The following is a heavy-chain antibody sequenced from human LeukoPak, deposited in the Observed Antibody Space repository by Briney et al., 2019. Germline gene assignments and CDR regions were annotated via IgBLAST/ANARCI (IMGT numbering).Heavy chain of an antibody. CDR2: IKQDGSEK. CDR1: GFTFSVYW. Sequence: GSLRLSCAASGFTFSVYWMSWVRQGPGKGLEWVANIKQDGSEKYYVDSVKGRFTISRDNAKNSLYLQMNGLRAEDTAVYYCARDTRGGGSFDWGQGTLVTVSS. D-gene: IGHD2-15*01. CDR3: ARDTRGGGSFD. J-gene: IGHJ4*02. V-gene: IGHV3-7*01.